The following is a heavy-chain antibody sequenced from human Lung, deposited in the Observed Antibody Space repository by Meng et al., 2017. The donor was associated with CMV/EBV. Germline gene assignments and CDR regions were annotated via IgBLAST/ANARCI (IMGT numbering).Heavy chain of an antibody. V-gene: IGHV4-31*03. CDR2: IYYSGST. J-gene: IGHJ5*02. CDR3: ARTNYGDYNWFDP. Sequence: QGPRQESGPGLVKPSQTLSLACTVSGGSISSGGFYWSWIRQHPGKGLEWIGYIYYSGSTYYDPSLRSRVAISIDTSKNQFSLKLTSVTAADTAVYFCARTNYGDYNWFDPWGQGTLVTVSS. CDR1: GGSISSGGFY. D-gene: IGHD4-17*01.